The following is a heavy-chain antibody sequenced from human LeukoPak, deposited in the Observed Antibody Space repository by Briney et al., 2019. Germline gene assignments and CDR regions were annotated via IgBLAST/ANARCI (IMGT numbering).Heavy chain of an antibody. V-gene: IGHV3-23*01. D-gene: IGHD6-13*01. J-gene: IGHJ4*02. CDR2: ISGSGGTT. Sequence: GGSLRLSCAASGFTFSSYAMSWVRQAPGKGLEWVSVISGSGGTTYCADSVKGRFTISRDNSKSTLFLQMNSLRAEDTAVYYCAKGNGKAATGNVVDYWGQGTLVTVSS. CDR3: AKGNGKAATGNVVDY. CDR1: GFTFSSYA.